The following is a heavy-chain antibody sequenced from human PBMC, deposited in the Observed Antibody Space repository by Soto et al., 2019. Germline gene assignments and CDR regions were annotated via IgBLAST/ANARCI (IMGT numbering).Heavy chain of an antibody. D-gene: IGHD6-13*01. J-gene: IGHJ4*02. CDR1: GFTFSNYA. CDR2: ITGSGGGT. V-gene: IGHV3-23*01. CDR3: VKRPLTAAGLDY. Sequence: EVQLLESGGGLVQPGGSLRLSCAASGFTFSNYAMTWVRQAPGKGLEWVSVITGSGGGTYFVDSVKGRFTISRDNSKKTVYLQMNSLRAEDTAVYYCVKRPLTAAGLDYWGQGTLVTVSS.